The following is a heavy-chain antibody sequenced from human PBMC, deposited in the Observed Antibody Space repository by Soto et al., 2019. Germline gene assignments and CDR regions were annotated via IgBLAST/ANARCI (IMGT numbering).Heavy chain of an antibody. V-gene: IGHV4-59*01. CDR2: VYYSGST. J-gene: IGHJ4*02. D-gene: IGHD5-12*01. Sequence: SETLSLTCTLSGGSISGYYWSWIRQPPGKGLEWIGYVYYSGSTKYNPSLESRVTISVDMSNNQFSLMLTSVTAADTAVYYCAKYRRTDAEGYRLDYWGQGTLVTVSS. CDR3: AKYRRTDAEGYRLDY. CDR1: GGSISGYY.